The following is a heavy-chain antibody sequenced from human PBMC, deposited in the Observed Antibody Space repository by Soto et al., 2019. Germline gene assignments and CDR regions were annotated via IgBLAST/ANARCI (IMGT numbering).Heavy chain of an antibody. D-gene: IGHD5-18*01. V-gene: IGHV3-33*01. CDR1: GFSFENYG. J-gene: IGHJ4*02. CDR2: IWFNGSER. CDR3: VRGNGYTYGPFDN. Sequence: QVQLVESGGGVVHPGRSLRLSCAASGFSFENYGMHWVRQAPGKGLEWVAAIWFNGSERKYGDSVKGRFTISRDNSKNTVFLQMSSLSAEDTAVYYCVRGNGYTYGPFDNWGQGTLVTVSS.